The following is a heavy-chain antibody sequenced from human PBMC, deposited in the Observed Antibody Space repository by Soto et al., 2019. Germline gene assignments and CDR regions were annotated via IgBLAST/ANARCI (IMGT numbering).Heavy chain of an antibody. D-gene: IGHD3-22*01. CDR3: ARAGYYYDSSGYYYYFDC. J-gene: IGHJ4*02. V-gene: IGHV1-69*13. CDR2: IIPIFGTA. Sequence: SMKVSCKASGCTFSSYAISWVRQAPGQGLEWMGGIIPIFGTANYAQKFQGRVTITADESTSTAYMELSSLRSEDTAVYYCARAGYYYDSSGYYYYFDCCGQRPLVTVSS. CDR1: GCTFSSYA.